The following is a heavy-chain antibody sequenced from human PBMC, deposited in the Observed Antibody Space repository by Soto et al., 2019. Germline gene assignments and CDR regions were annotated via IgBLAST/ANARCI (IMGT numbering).Heavy chain of an antibody. CDR2: ISGSGGST. CDR1: GFTFSSYA. V-gene: IGHV3-23*01. D-gene: IGHD4-17*01. CDR3: ATTHGGHMTTVTKYYYYGMDV. J-gene: IGHJ6*02. Sequence: GGSLRLSCAASGFTFSSYAMSWVRQAPGKGLEWVSAISGSGGSTYYADSVKGRFTISRDNSMNTLYLQMNSLRAEDTAVYYCATTHGGHMTTVTKYYYYGMDVWGQGTTVTVSS.